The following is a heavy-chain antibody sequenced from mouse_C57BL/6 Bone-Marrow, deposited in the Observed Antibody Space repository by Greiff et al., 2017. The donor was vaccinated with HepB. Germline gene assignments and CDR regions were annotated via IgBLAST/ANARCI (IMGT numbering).Heavy chain of an antibody. V-gene: IGHV14-3*01. D-gene: IGHD2-3*01. CDR3: ASMVTRRRYYFDY. CDR2: IDPANGNT. CDR1: GFNIKNTY. J-gene: IGHJ2*01. Sequence: VQLKESVAELVRPGASVKLSCTASGFNIKNTYMHWVKQRPEQGLEWIGRIDPANGNTKYAPKFQGKATITADTSSNTAYLQLSSLTSEDTAIYYCASMVTRRRYYFDYWGQGTTLTVSS.